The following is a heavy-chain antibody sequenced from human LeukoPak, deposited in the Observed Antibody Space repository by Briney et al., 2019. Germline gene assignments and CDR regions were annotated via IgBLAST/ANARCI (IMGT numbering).Heavy chain of an antibody. CDR2: IYYSGGT. CDR1: GGSISSYY. J-gene: IGHJ4*02. D-gene: IGHD3-10*01. CDR3: AREDYGSGSRSFDY. Sequence: SETLSLTCTVSGGSISSYYWSWIRQPPGKGLEWIGYIYYSGGTNYNPSLKSRVTISVDTSKNQFSLKLSSVTAADTAVYYCAREDYGSGSRSFDYWGQGTLVTVSS. V-gene: IGHV4-59*01.